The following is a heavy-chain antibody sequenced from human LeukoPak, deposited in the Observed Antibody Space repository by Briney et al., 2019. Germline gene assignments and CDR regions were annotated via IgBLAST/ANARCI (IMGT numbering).Heavy chain of an antibody. J-gene: IGHJ6*04. V-gene: IGHV1-69*06. CDR1: GGTFSSYA. Sequence: ASVKVSCKASGGTFSSYAISWVRQAPGQGLEWMGGIIPIFGTANYAQKFQGRVTITADKSTGTACMELSSLRSEDTAVYYCASRYSGYDYRATRGYYYYGMDVWGKGTTVTVSS. D-gene: IGHD5-12*01. CDR3: ASRYSGYDYRATRGYYYYGMDV. CDR2: IIPIFGTA.